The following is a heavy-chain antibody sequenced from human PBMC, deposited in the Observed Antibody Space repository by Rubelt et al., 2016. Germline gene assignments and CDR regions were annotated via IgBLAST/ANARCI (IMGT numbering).Heavy chain of an antibody. CDR3: TTDLWWELLGLDYGMDV. D-gene: IGHD1-26*01. Sequence: AAPVKGRFTISRDDSKNTLYLQMNSLKTEDTAVYYCTTDLWWELLGLDYGMDVWGQGTTVTVSS. J-gene: IGHJ6*02. V-gene: IGHV3-15*01.